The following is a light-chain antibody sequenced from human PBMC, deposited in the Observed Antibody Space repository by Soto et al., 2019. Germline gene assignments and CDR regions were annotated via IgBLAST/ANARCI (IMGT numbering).Light chain of an antibody. J-gene: IGLJ2*01. CDR1: SSVIGAYKY. Sequence: QSALTQPASVSGSPGQSITISCTATSSVIGAYKYVSWYQQHPGRAPKLMIYEVIHRPSGVSSRFSGSKSGKTASLSISGLQADDEADYYCSSYTSSRTLVFGGGAKRTVL. CDR3: SSYTSSRTLV. V-gene: IGLV2-14*01. CDR2: EVI.